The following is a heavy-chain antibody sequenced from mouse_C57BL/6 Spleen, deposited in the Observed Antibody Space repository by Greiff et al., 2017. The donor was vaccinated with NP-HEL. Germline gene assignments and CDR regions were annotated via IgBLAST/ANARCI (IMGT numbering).Heavy chain of an antibody. V-gene: IGHV1-52*01. CDR1: GYTFTSYW. Sequence: QVQLQQPGAELVRPGSSVKLSCKASGYTFTSYWMHWVKQRPIQGLEWIGNIDPSDSETHYNQKFKDKATLTVDKSSSTAYMQLSSLTSEDSAVYYGARRDYEYEYAMDDWGQGTSVTVSS. CDR3: ARRDYEYEYAMDD. D-gene: IGHD2-4*01. J-gene: IGHJ4*01. CDR2: IDPSDSET.